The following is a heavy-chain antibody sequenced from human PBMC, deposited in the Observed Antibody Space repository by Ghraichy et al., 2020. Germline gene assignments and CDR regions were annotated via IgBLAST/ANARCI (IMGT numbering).Heavy chain of an antibody. CDR3: AKPLGYCSSTSCPEGYYYYYGMDV. D-gene: IGHD2-2*01. V-gene: IGHV3-30*18. J-gene: IGHJ6*02. CDR1: GFTFSSYG. Sequence: GGSLRLSCAASGFTFSSYGMHWVRQAPGKGLEWVAVISYDGSNKYYADSVKGRFTISRDNSKNTLYLQMNSLRAEDTAVYYCAKPLGYCSSTSCPEGYYYYYGMDVWGQGTTVTVSS. CDR2: ISYDGSNK.